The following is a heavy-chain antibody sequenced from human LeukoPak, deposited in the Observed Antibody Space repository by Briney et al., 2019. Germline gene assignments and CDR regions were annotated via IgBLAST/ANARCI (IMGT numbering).Heavy chain of an antibody. J-gene: IGHJ4*02. V-gene: IGHV3-7*01. Sequence: GGSLRLSCAASGFTFNRYWMSWVRQAPGKGLEWVANIKQDGSEKYYVDSLKGRFTISRDNSKNTLYLQMNSLRAEDTAVYYCARPAGIQLWFLDYWGQGTLVTVSS. CDR3: ARPAGIQLWFLDY. D-gene: IGHD5-18*01. CDR2: IKQDGSEK. CDR1: GFTFNRYW.